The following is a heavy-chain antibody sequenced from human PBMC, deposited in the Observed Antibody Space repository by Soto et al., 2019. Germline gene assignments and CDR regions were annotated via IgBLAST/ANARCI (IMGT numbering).Heavy chain of an antibody. J-gene: IGHJ4*02. CDR2: IYYSGST. V-gene: IGHV4-31*03. Sequence: SGNLSLTCTFSGGSIRSGWYYLIWFRQHPGKGLEWIGYIYYSGSTYYNPSLKSRVTISLDTSKNQFSLKLSSVTAADTAVYHCARTPTDWGPGTLVTVSS. CDR1: GGSIRSGWYY. D-gene: IGHD4-17*01. CDR3: ARTPTD.